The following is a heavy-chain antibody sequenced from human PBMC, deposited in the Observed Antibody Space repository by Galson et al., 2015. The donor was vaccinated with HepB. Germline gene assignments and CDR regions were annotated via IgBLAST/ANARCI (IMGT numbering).Heavy chain of an antibody. Sequence: SVKVSCKVSGYTLIELPIHWVRQAAGKGPEWMGGFDPKDGKIIYAQRFRDRITLTEEPSTVTAYMELSSLRSEDTAVYCCSTLPPCFNTTCSRRGFESWGQGALVTVSS. D-gene: IGHD2-2*01. V-gene: IGHV1-24*01. J-gene: IGHJ4*02. CDR3: STLPPCFNTTCSRRGFES. CDR2: FDPKDGKI. CDR1: GYTLIELP.